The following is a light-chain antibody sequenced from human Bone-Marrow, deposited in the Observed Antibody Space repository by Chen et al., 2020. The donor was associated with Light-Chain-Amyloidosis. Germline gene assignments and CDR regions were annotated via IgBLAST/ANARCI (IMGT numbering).Light chain of an antibody. CDR1: NSDVWNYNL. V-gene: IGLV2-23*01. CDR3: CAYTGSSTWV. J-gene: IGLJ3*02. Sequence: QSALTQPASVSGSPGQSITISCTASNSDVWNYNLVSWYQHHPGKAPKLIIYGDFKRPSGVSNRFSGSKSGNTASLTISGLQNEDEAHYHCCAYTGSSTWVFGGGTKLTVL. CDR2: GDF.